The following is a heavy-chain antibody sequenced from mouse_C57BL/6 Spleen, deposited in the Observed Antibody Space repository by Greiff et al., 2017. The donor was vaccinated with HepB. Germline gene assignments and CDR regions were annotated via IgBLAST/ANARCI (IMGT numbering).Heavy chain of an antibody. V-gene: IGHV1-52*01. Sequence: QVQLQQSGAELVRPGSSVKLSCKASGYTFTSYWMHWVKQRPIQGLEWIGNIDPSDSETHYNQKFKDKATLTVDKSSSTAYMQLSSLTSEDSAVYYCARRGYYGNYGGMDYWGQGTSVTVSS. CDR1: GYTFTSYW. CDR2: IDPSDSET. CDR3: ARRGYYGNYGGMDY. J-gene: IGHJ4*01. D-gene: IGHD2-1*01.